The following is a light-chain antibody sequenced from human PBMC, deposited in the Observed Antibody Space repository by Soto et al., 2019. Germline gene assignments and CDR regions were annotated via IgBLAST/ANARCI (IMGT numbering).Light chain of an antibody. Sequence: EIVMTQSPATLSVSPGERATLSCRASQSVSSNLAWYQQKPGQAPRLLIYGASTRATGIPARFSGSGSGTEFTLTISSLQSEDFAVYYWKKYNNCLLTFGGGTKVDIK. CDR3: KKYNNCLLT. V-gene: IGKV3-15*01. J-gene: IGKJ4*01. CDR1: QSVSSN. CDR2: GAS.